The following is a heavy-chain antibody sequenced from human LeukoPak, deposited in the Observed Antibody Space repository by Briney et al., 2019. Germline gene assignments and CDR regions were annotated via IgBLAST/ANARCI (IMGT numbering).Heavy chain of an antibody. CDR2: VYYSDNA. D-gene: IGHD2-15*01. CDR1: GGSISSGGYY. V-gene: IGHV4-61*08. Sequence: SETLSLTCTVSGGSISSGGYYWSWIRQPPGKGLEWIGYVYYSDNANNNPSLKSRVTISVDTSKNQFSLKLSSVTAADTAVYYCARTGGYCSGGSCYSGWFDPWGQGTLVTVSS. J-gene: IGHJ5*02. CDR3: ARTGGYCSGGSCYSGWFDP.